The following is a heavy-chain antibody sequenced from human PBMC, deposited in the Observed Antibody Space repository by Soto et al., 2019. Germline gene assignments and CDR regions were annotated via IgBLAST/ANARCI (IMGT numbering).Heavy chain of an antibody. CDR3: AKSSRQYASAIQAFFDP. CDR2: XXXXXXXX. D-gene: IGHD2-2*01. V-gene: IGHV3-23*01. Sequence: GGSLRLSCAASGFTFSNFAMTWVRQAPGEXLXXXXXXXXXXXXXXXXXXXXXRFTISRDNALNTLFLHMNNLRADDTAVYYCAKSSRQYASAIQAFFDPWGLGTLVTVSS. CDR1: GFTFSNFA. J-gene: IGHJ5*02.